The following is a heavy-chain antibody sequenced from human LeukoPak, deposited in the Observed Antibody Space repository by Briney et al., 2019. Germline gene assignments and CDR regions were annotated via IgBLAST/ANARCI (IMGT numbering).Heavy chain of an antibody. Sequence: PSETLSLTCAVYGGSFSGYYWSWIRQPPGRGLEWIGEINHSGSTNYNASLKSRVTISVDTSKNQFSLRLSSVTAADTAVYYCARRYSNYFFDYWGQGTLVTVSS. CDR2: INHSGST. J-gene: IGHJ4*02. CDR3: ARRYSNYFFDY. D-gene: IGHD4-11*01. CDR1: GGSFSGYY. V-gene: IGHV4-34*01.